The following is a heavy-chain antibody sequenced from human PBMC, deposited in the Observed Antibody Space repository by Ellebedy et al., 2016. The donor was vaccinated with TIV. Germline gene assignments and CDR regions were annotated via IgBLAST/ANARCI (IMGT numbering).Heavy chain of an antibody. D-gene: IGHD6-19*01. CDR3: ARRYSSAWYLAFDI. V-gene: IGHV4-59*01. Sequence: MPSETLSLTCNVSGGSISNYYWNRIRQPPGKGLEWIGYIQYSGSTSYNPSLRSRVTISADTSKTQFSLRLSSVSAADTAVYYCARRYSSAWYLAFDIWGQGTMVTVSS. CDR2: IQYSGST. CDR1: GGSISNYY. J-gene: IGHJ3*02.